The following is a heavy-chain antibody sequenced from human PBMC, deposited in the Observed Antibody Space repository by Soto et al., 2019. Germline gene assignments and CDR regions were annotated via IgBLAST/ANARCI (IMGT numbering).Heavy chain of an antibody. J-gene: IGHJ5*02. Sequence: ILSLTFTVSGGCISSGCYYWSGIRQHPGKGLEWIGYIYYSGSTYYNPSLKSRVTISVDTSKNQFSLKLSSVTAADTAVYYCESFWSGYPRWFDPWGQGTLVTVSS. CDR1: GGCISSGCYY. V-gene: IGHV4-31*03. CDR2: IYYSGST. D-gene: IGHD3-3*01. CDR3: ESFWSGYPRWFDP.